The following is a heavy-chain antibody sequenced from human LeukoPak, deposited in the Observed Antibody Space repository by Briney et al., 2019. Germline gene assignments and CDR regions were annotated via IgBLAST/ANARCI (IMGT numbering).Heavy chain of an antibody. CDR2: IYYSGST. V-gene: IGHV4-59*01. J-gene: IGHJ6*02. CDR3: ARANPAHYYYYGMDV. CDR1: GGSFSGYY. D-gene: IGHD1-14*01. Sequence: SETLSLTCAVYGGSFSGYYWSWIRQPPGKGLEWIGYIYYSGSTNYNPSLKSRVTISVDTSKNQFSLKLSSVTAADTAVYYCARANPAHYYYYGMDVWGQGTTVTVSS.